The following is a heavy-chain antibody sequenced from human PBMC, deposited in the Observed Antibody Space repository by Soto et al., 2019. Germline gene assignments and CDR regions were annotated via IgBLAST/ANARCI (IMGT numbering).Heavy chain of an antibody. CDR1: GGTFSSYA. CDR3: ARGGFSSSSRGTFDY. Sequence: VASVKVSCKDSGGTFSSYAISWVRQAPGQGLEWMGGIIPIFGTANYAQKFQGRVTITADESTSTAYMELSSLRSEDTAVYYCARGGFSSSSRGTFDYWGQGTLVTVSS. V-gene: IGHV1-69*13. J-gene: IGHJ4*02. D-gene: IGHD6-6*01. CDR2: IIPIFGTA.